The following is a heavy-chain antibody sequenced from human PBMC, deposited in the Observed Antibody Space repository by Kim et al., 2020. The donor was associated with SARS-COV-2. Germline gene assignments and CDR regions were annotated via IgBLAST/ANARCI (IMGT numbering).Heavy chain of an antibody. D-gene: IGHD3-16*01. J-gene: IGHJ3*02. CDR2: ISYDGNSQ. V-gene: IGHV3-30*18. CDR1: GFTFSSYG. CDR3: AKDLNRGDAFDI. Sequence: GGSLRLSCAASGFTFSSYGMHWVRQAPGKGLEWVAIISYDGNSQYYAGSVKGRFTISRDNSKNTLYLQMNSLRAEDTAVYYCAKDLNRGDAFDIWGQGT.